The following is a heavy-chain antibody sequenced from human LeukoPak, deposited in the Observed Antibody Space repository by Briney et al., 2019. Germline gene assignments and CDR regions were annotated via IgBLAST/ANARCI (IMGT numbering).Heavy chain of an antibody. CDR3: ARGAIAAAGTFWFDP. CDR2: INPNSGGT. D-gene: IGHD6-13*01. J-gene: IGHJ5*02. V-gene: IGHV1-2*06. CDR1: GYTFTGYY. Sequence: ASVKVSCKASGYTFTGYYMHWVRQAPGQGLEWMGRINPNSGGTNYAQKFQGRVTMTRDTSISTAYMELSRLRSDDTAVYYCARGAIAAAGTFWFDPWGQGTLVTVSS.